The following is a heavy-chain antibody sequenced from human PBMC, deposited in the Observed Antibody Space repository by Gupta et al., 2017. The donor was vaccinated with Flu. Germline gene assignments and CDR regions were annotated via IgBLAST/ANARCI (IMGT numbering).Heavy chain of an antibody. CDR3: ARDDRRDGYNFDY. J-gene: IGHJ4*02. CDR1: GFTFSAYY. V-gene: IGHV3-11*05. D-gene: IGHD5-24*01. Sequence: QVQLVESGGGLVKPGGSLSLSCAASGFTFSAYYMSWIRQAPGKGLEWVSYISSSSSYTNYADSVKGRFTISRDNAKNSLYLQMNSLRAEDTAVYYCARDDRRDGYNFDYWGQGTLVTVSS. CDR2: ISSSSSYT.